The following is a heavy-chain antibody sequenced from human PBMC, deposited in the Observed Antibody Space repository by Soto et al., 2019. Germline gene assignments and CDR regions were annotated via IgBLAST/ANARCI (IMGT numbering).Heavy chain of an antibody. Sequence: QVQLQESGPGLVKPSQTLALTCSVSGISISSGGYYWSWIRQNPGKGLEWMGYIYYSGTTHYNPSLQRPVTISVDTSKNQFSLKLSSVTAADSAVYYCARNGCSGVSCYFGSTYYYYYLDVWGQGTTVTVSS. CDR3: ARNGCSGVSCYFGSTYYYYYLDV. CDR1: GISISSGGYY. D-gene: IGHD2-15*01. CDR2: IYYSGTT. J-gene: IGHJ6*03. V-gene: IGHV4-31*01.